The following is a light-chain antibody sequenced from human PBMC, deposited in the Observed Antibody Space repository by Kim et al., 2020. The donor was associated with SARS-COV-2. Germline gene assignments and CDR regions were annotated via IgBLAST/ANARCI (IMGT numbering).Light chain of an antibody. CDR2: KDT. J-gene: IGLJ2*01. CDR1: VLAKKY. CDR3: YSYSAAGKPL. Sequence: SYELTQPSSVSVSPGQTARITCSGDVLAKKYARWFQQKPGQAPVLVIYKDTERPSGIPERFSGSSSGTTVTLTISGAQVGDEGDYYCYSYSAAGKPLLGGGTQLTVL. V-gene: IGLV3-27*01.